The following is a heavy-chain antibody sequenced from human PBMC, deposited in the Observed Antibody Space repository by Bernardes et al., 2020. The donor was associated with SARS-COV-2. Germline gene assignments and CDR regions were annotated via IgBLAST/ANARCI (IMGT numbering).Heavy chain of an antibody. V-gene: IGHV3-11*06. J-gene: IGHJ3*02. CDR3: ARTGDSSTWYQAAFDI. CDR2: FSNNSPYT. D-gene: IGHD6-13*01. Sequence: GGSLRLSCAASGFTFSDYYMSWIRQAPGKGLEWISYFSNNSPYTNYADSVKGRFTISRDNAKNSLYLQMNSLRAEDTAVYYCARTGDSSTWYQAAFDIWGQGTMVTVSS. CDR1: GFTFSDYY.